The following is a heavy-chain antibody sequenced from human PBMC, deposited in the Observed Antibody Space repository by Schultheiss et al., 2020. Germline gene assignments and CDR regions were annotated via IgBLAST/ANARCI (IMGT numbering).Heavy chain of an antibody. CDR2: INHSGST. V-gene: IGHV4-39*01. Sequence: SETLSLTCTVSGGSISSGGYYWSWIRQHPGKGLEWIGEINHSGSTNYNPSLKSRVTISVDTSKNQFSLKLSSVTAADTAVYYCARLGAEGSGVVIPYYFDYWGQGTLVNVSS. D-gene: IGHD3-3*01. CDR1: GGSISSGGYY. J-gene: IGHJ4*02. CDR3: ARLGAEGSGVVIPYYFDY.